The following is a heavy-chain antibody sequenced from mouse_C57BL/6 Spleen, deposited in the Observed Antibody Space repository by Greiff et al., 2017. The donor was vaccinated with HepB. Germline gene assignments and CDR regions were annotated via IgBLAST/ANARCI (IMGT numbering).Heavy chain of an antibody. CDR3: ARAPQLLFDY. Sequence: EVKLMESGGGLVKPGGSLKLSCAASGFTFSSYAMSWVRQTPEKRLEWVATISDGGSYTYYPDIVKGRFTISRDNAKNNLYLQMSHLKSEDTAMYYCARAPQLLFDYWGQGTTLTVSS. CDR1: GFTFSSYA. J-gene: IGHJ2*01. V-gene: IGHV5-4*03. CDR2: ISDGGSYT. D-gene: IGHD4-1*02.